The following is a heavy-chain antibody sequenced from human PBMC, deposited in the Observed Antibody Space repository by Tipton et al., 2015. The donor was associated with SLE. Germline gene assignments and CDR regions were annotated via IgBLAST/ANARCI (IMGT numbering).Heavy chain of an antibody. CDR1: GFTFSSYG. CDR3: AKLGGGIPSEYYFDY. CDR2: IWYDGSNK. J-gene: IGHJ4*02. Sequence: SLRLSCAASGFTFSSYGMHWVRQAPGKGLEWGAVIWYDGSNKYYADSVKGRFTISRDNSKNTLYLQMNSLRAEDTAVYYCAKLGGGIPSEYYFDYWGQGTLVTVSS. D-gene: IGHD3-16*01. V-gene: IGHV3-33*06.